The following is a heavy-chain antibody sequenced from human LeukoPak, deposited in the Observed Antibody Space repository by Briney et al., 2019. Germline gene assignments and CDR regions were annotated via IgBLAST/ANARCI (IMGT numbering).Heavy chain of an antibody. CDR1: GESLNYYY. CDR2: IFDGKTI. CDR3: ASGAWAARLNS. V-gene: IGHV4-34*12. Sequence: PSETLSLTCAAYGESLNYYYWSWIRQSPGKGLEWIGDIFDGKTINYNPSLKSRVTISAATSSQQFSLNLKSVTAADTAVYFCASGAWAARLNSWAQGALVIVSS. J-gene: IGHJ4*02. D-gene: IGHD4-23*01.